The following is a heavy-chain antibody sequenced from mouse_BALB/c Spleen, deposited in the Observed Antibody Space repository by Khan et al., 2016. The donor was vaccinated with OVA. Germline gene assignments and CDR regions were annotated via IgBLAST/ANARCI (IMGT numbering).Heavy chain of an antibody. CDR1: GFTFSAYG. Sequence: EVKLEESGGDLVRPGGSLKLSCAASGFTFSAYGMSWVRQSPDKRLEWVATINSDGYYTYYPDSLKGRFIISRDNAKNTLYLQMRSLKSEDTAMYYWARHLTGSFGYGGQGALVTVSA. CDR2: INSDGYYT. V-gene: IGHV5-6*02. CDR3: ARHLTGSFGY. J-gene: IGHJ3*01.